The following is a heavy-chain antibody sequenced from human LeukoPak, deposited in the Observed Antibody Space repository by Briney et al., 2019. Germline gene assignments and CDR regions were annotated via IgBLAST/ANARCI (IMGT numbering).Heavy chain of an antibody. CDR2: ISNDGGGT. J-gene: IGHJ4*02. D-gene: IGHD3-22*01. Sequence: GGSLRLSCAASGFIFNNYGLVWVRQAPGQGLEWVSAISNDGGGTTYADFVKGRFSVSRDKSKNTLFLQMNSLRAEDTALYYCAKGSSGYFFDLWGQGTLVTVSS. CDR3: AKGSSGYFFDL. CDR1: GFIFNNYG. V-gene: IGHV3-23*01.